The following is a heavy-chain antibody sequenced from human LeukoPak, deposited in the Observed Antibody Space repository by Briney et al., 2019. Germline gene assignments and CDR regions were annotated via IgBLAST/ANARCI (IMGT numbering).Heavy chain of an antibody. J-gene: IGHJ5*02. CDR1: GGSISNYY. V-gene: IGHV4-59*01. D-gene: IGHD3-22*01. Sequence: SETLSLTCTVSGGSISNYYCSWIRQPPGKGLEWIGYIYYSGSTNYNPSLKSRVTISVDTSKNQFSLKLSSVTAADTAVYYCARGDLENYYDSSGYPGFDPWGQGTLVTVSS. CDR3: ARGDLENYYDSSGYPGFDP. CDR2: IYYSGST.